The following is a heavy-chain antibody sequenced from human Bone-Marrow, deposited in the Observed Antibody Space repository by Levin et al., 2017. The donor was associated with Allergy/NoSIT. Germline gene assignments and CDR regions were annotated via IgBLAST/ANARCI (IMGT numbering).Heavy chain of an antibody. D-gene: IGHD1-14*01. Sequence: GGSLRLSCAVSAFTVSDYYMSWIRQAPGKGLEWVSYISISGTNIYYADSVKGRFTVSRDNSKNLAFLEMNSLRVEDTGVYYCYAHHHDSVTGGGAFDIWGHGTMVTVSS. J-gene: IGHJ3*02. V-gene: IGHV3-11*04. CDR2: ISISGTNI. CDR3: YAHHHDSVTGGGAFDI. CDR1: AFTVSDYY.